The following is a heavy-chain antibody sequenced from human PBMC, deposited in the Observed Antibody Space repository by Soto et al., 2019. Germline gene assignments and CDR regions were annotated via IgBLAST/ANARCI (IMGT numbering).Heavy chain of an antibody. V-gene: IGHV1-69*13. J-gene: IGHJ2*01. CDR1: GGSFSDYA. CDR2: IFPIFGTP. CDR3: ARDRAPRGWSYLDL. D-gene: IGHD2-15*01. Sequence: SVKVSCKAFGGSFSDYAISWVRQAPGQGLEWMGGIFPIFGTPNYAQNFQDRVTFTAHESTNTAYMELSRLTSEDTAVYYCARDRAPRGWSYLDLWGRG.